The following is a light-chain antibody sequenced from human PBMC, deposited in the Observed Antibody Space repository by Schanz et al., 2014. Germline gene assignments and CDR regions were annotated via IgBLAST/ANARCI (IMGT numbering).Light chain of an antibody. CDR1: QSISAW. V-gene: IGKV1-5*03. CDR2: TAS. CDR3: QHRT. Sequence: DIQMTQSPSTLSASVGDRVTITCRASQSISAWLAWYQQKPGRAPKLLIYTASTLESGGPSRFSGSGLGTEFTLTISSLQPDDFATYYCQHRTFGPGTKLEIK. J-gene: IGKJ2*01.